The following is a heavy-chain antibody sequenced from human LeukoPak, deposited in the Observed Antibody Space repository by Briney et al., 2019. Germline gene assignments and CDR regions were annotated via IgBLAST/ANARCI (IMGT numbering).Heavy chain of an antibody. D-gene: IGHD3-22*01. CDR1: GFTFSTYA. J-gene: IGHJ4*02. CDR3: VKDLRAGYFSDTYCDSSL. CDR2: VSGGGDYT. V-gene: IGHV3-23*01. Sequence: GGSLRLSCAASGFTFSTYALSWVRQTPGKGLEWVSAVSGGGDYTYYADFVRGRFTISRDNSKNTLFLQMNSLRVEDTAVYYCVKDLRAGYFSDTYCDSSLWGQGTLVTVSS.